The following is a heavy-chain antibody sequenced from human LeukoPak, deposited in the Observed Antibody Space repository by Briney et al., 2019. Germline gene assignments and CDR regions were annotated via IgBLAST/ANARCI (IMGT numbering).Heavy chain of an antibody. J-gene: IGHJ4*02. V-gene: IGHV3-9*01. Sequence: SLRLSCAASGFTFDDYAMHWVRLAPGKGLEWVSGISWNSGSIGYADSVKGRFTISRDNAKSSLYLQMNSLTTEDTALYYCAKDLTIAVAGSGNFDYWGQGTLVTVSS. CDR3: AKDLTIAVAGSGNFDY. D-gene: IGHD6-19*01. CDR2: ISWNSGSI. CDR1: GFTFDDYA.